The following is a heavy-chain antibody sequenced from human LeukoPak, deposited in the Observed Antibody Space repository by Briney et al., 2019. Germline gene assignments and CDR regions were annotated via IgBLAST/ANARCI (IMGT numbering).Heavy chain of an antibody. D-gene: IGHD6-13*01. J-gene: IGHJ4*02. V-gene: IGHV1-69*13. CDR1: GGTFSSYA. CDR3: ARARSGYTAAALDY. Sequence: GASVKVSCKASGGTFSSYAISWVRQAPGQGLEWMGGIIPIFGTANYAQKFQGRVTITADESTSTAYMELSSLRSEDTAVYYCARARSGYTAAALDYWGQGTLVTVSS. CDR2: IIPIFGTA.